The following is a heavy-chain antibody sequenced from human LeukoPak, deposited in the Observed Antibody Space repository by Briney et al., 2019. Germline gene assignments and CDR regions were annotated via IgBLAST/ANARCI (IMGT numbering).Heavy chain of an antibody. Sequence: IGYIYYSGSTNYNPSLKSRVTISVDTSKNQFSLKLSSVTAADTAVYYCARLDYYDSSALDYWGQGTLVTVSS. CDR2: IYYSGST. V-gene: IGHV4-59*08. CDR3: ARLDYYDSSALDY. J-gene: IGHJ4*02. D-gene: IGHD3-22*01.